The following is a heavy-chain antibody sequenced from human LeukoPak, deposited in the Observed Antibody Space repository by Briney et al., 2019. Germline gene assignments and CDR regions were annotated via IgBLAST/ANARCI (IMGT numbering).Heavy chain of an antibody. V-gene: IGHV4-34*01. D-gene: IGHD3-10*01. Sequence: SETLSLTCAVYGGSFSGYYWSWIRQPPGKGLEWIGEINHSGSTNYNPSLKSRVTISIDTSKNQFSLKLSSVTAADTAVYYCASRSGSYYNDYWGQGTLSPSPQ. CDR2: INHSGST. CDR3: ASRSGSYYNDY. J-gene: IGHJ4*02. CDR1: GGSFSGYY.